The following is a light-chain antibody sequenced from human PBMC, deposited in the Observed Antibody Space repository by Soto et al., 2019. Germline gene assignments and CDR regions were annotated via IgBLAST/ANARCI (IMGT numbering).Light chain of an antibody. V-gene: IGLV2-14*01. CDR3: SSYSSTSTPYV. Sequence: QSVLTQPASVSGSPGQSITMSCTGTSSDFGSHNYVSWYQQHPGKAPKLIIFEVNSRPSGVSNRFSGSKSGSAASLTISGLQAEDEADYYCSSYSSTSTPYVFGGGTKVTVL. CDR2: EVN. CDR1: SSDFGSHNY. J-gene: IGLJ1*01.